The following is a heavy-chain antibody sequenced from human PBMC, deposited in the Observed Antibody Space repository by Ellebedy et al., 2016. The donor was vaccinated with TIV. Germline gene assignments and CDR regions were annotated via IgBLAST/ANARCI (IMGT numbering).Heavy chain of an antibody. CDR3: ARDRGTTMTVSDY. CDR1: GFMFADYA. J-gene: IGHJ4*02. V-gene: IGHV3-9*01. Sequence: PGGSLRLSCAASGFMFADYAMHWVRQAPGKGLEWVSGISWHSGTIGYADSVKGRFTISRANAKNSLYLQMNSLRAEDTAVYYCARDRGTTMTVSDYWGQGTLVTVSS. CDR2: ISWHSGTI. D-gene: IGHD3-22*01.